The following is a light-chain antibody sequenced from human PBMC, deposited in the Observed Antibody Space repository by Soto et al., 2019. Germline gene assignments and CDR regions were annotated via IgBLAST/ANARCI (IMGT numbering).Light chain of an antibody. CDR2: DTS. CDR3: QKFDSVPLT. J-gene: IGKJ4*01. V-gene: IGKV1-33*01. CDR1: HDIGTY. Sequence: DVQMTQSPSSLSASVGDRVTITCQASHDIGTYLNWYQHKPGKAPKLLIFDTSHLATGVPARFSGSGSDTYFTFTITNLQAEDFAAYYCQKFDSVPLTFGGGTHVEI.